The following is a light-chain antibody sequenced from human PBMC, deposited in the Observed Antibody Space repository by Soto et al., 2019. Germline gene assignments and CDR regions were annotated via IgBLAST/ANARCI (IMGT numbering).Light chain of an antibody. CDR2: EVN. V-gene: IGLV2-8*01. Sequence: QSALTQPPSASGSPGQSVAISCTGTSSDVGGYNYVSWYQQHPGKAPKLMIYEVNKRPSGVPDRFSGSKSGNTASLTVSGLQAEDEADYYCQSYDTSLRGWLFGGGTKLTVL. CDR1: SSDVGGYNY. J-gene: IGLJ3*02. CDR3: QSYDTSLRGWL.